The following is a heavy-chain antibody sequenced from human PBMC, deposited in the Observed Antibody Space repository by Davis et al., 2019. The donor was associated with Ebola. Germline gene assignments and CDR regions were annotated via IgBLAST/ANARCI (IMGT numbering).Heavy chain of an antibody. D-gene: IGHD6-6*01. CDR1: GGSFSGYY. Sequence: SETLSLTCAVYGGSFSGYYWSWIRQPPGKGLEWIGEINHSGSTNYNPSLKSRVTISVDTSKNQFSLKLSSVTAADTAVYYCARDISSSGEAYSYGMDVWGQGTTVTVSS. CDR2: INHSGST. V-gene: IGHV4-34*01. J-gene: IGHJ6*02. CDR3: ARDISSSGEAYSYGMDV.